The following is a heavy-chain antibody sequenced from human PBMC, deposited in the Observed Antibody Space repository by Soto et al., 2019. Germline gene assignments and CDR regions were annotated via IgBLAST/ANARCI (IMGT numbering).Heavy chain of an antibody. CDR2: ISVSGGST. Sequence: EVQLLESGGGLVQPGGSLRLSCAASGFTFSSYAMNWVRQAPGKGLEWVSVISVSGGSTYYADSVKGRFTISRDNSKNTLYLQMNGLRAEDTAVYYCARRGTGTYFDYWGQGTLVTVSS. CDR3: ARRGTGTYFDY. D-gene: IGHD6-13*01. J-gene: IGHJ4*02. CDR1: GFTFSSYA. V-gene: IGHV3-23*01.